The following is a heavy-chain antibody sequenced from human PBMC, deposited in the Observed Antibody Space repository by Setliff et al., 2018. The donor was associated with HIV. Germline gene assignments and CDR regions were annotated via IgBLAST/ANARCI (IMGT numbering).Heavy chain of an antibody. CDR2: IYYSGTT. V-gene: IGHV4-39*07. J-gene: IGHJ2*01. D-gene: IGHD3-3*01. Sequence: SETLSLTCTVSGGSINITNFYWAWIRQPPGKGLEWLGSIYYSGTTYIHPSLKSRVTISVDMSKNQPSLKLSSVTAADTAVYYCLLWTGHYTYWFFDLWGRGALVTVSS. CDR3: LLWTGHYTYWFFDL. CDR1: GGSINITNFY.